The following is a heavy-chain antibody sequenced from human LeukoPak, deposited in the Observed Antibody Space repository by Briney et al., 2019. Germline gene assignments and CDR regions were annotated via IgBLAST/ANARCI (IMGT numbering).Heavy chain of an antibody. J-gene: IGHJ4*02. CDR1: GYTFRDYS. V-gene: IGHV3-48*01. CDR2: ITGSSSAM. D-gene: IGHD1-26*01. CDR3: ASDVVGGTTNY. Sequence: SGGSLRLSCAASGYTFRDYSVNWVRQAPGKGLEWVSYITGSSSAMYYADSVKGRFTISRDNAKDSLFLQMNSLRAEDTAVYYCASDVVGGTTNYWGQGTLVTVSS.